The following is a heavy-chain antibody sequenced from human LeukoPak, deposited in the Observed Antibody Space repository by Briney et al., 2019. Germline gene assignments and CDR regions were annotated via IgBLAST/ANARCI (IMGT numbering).Heavy chain of an antibody. CDR1: GGAISGYY. V-gene: IGHV4-59*08. D-gene: IGHD2-2*01. CDR2: IHYTGST. Sequence: SETLSLTCTVSGGAISGYYWSWIRQPPGKGLQFIGYIHYTGSTNYNPSLESRVTLSVDTSKNQFSLKLRSVTAADTAVYYCARLSKDTVVLPAAMAHYFDYWGQGTLVTVSS. J-gene: IGHJ4*02. CDR3: ARLSKDTVVLPAAMAHYFDY.